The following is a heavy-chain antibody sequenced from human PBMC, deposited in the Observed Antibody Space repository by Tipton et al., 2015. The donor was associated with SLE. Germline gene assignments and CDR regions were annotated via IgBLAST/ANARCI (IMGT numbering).Heavy chain of an antibody. CDR3: ARDHLPGGYYYYMDV. J-gene: IGHJ6*03. D-gene: IGHD3-10*01. Sequence: TLSLTCTVSGGSISSFYWSWIRQPPGKGLEWIGYIYYSGSTNYSPSLKSRVTISVDTSKNQFSLKLSSVTAADTAVYYCARDHLPGGYYYYMDVWGKGTTVTVSS. CDR1: GGSISSFY. V-gene: IGHV4-59*01. CDR2: IYYSGST.